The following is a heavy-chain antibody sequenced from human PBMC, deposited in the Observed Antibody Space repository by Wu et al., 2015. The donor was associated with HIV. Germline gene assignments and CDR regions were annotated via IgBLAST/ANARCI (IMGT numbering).Heavy chain of an antibody. V-gene: IGHV1-46*01. CDR3: ARESRTRWLQFADLDY. J-gene: IGHJ4*02. CDR1: GYTFTSYY. D-gene: IGHD5-24*01. Sequence: QVQLVQSGAEVKKPGASVKVSCKASGYTFTSYYMHWVRQAPGQGLEWMGIINPSGGSTSYAQKFQGRVTMTRDTSTSTVYMELSSLRSEDTAVYYCARESRTRWLQFADLDYWGQGTLVTVSS. CDR2: INPSGGST.